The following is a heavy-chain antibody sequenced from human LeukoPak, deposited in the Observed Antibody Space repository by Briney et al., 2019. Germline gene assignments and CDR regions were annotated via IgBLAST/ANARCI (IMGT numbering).Heavy chain of an antibody. CDR1: GFTFSSYT. V-gene: IGHV3-21*04. D-gene: IGHD1-26*01. J-gene: IGHJ5*02. CDR3: ARAPRFRLVGVPKGPFDP. Sequence: GGSLRLSCAASGFTFSSYTMNWVRQAPGKGPEWVSSITSSSSYIYYADSVKGRFTISRDNAKNSLYLQMNSLRAEDTAIYYCARAPRFRLVGVPKGPFDPWGQGTLVTVSS. CDR2: ITSSSSYI.